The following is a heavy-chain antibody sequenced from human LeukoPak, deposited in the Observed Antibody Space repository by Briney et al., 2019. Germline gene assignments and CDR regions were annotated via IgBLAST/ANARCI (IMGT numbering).Heavy chain of an antibody. CDR2: ISGSGGST. Sequence: PGGSLRLSCAVPGFTFSSYAMSWVRQAPGKGLEWVSAISGSGGSTYYADSVKGRFTISRDNSKNTLYLQMNSLRAEDTAVYYCAKPRPSYSSSWYDHWGQGTLVTVSS. J-gene: IGHJ5*02. CDR1: GFTFSSYA. V-gene: IGHV3-23*01. CDR3: AKPRPSYSSSWYDH. D-gene: IGHD6-13*01.